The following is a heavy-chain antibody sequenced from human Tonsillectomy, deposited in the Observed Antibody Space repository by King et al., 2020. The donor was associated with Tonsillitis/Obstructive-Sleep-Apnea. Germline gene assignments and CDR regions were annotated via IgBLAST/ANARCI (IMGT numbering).Heavy chain of an antibody. CDR2: IFYSGST. Sequence: LQLQESGPGLVKPSETLSLICAVSGGSISSSRYFWGWIRQPPGKGLEWIGSIFYSGSTYYNPSLKSRVTISVATSKNQFSLNLLSVDAADTAMYYCARHSEICYGSGNWGAFDIGGQGTMVTFSS. CDR3: ARHSEICYGSGNWGAFDI. D-gene: IGHD3-10*01. V-gene: IGHV4-39*01. J-gene: IGHJ3*02. CDR1: GGSISSSRYF.